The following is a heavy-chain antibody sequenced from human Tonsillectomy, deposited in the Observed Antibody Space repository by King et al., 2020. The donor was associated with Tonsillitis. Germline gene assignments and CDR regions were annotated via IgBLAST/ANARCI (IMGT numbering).Heavy chain of an antibody. J-gene: IGHJ4*02. D-gene: IGHD3-22*01. CDR3: ATPILGHFYDTRRFDS. Sequence: QLVQSGAEVKKPGSSVKVSCKASGGTFSSYAFTWVRQAPGQGLEWMGGVIPVFGTANYAQKFRGRVTITADKSSSTAYMELSSLRSEDTAVYYCATPILGHFYDTRRFDSWGQGTLVTVSS. CDR2: VIPVFGTA. V-gene: IGHV1-69*14. CDR1: GGTFSSYA.